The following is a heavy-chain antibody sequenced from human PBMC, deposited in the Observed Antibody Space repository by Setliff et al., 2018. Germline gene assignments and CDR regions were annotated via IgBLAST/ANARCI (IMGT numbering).Heavy chain of an antibody. J-gene: IGHJ4*02. CDR2: TIPIFGTT. V-gene: IGHV1-69*05. CDR3: AKDRVPDGKWDFDS. D-gene: IGHD2-8*01. Sequence: GASVKVSCKASGGTFSSYGISWVRQAPGQGLEWMGGTIPIFGTTNYAQKFQGRVTIITDESTSTAYMELSSLRVEDTAIYYCAKDRVPDGKWDFDSSGPGILVTVSS. CDR1: GGTFSSYG.